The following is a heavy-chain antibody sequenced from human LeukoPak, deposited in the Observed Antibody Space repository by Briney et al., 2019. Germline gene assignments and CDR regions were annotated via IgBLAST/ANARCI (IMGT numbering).Heavy chain of an antibody. CDR2: ISAYNGNT. Sequence: ASVKVSCKASGYTFTSYGISWVRQAPGQGLEWMGWISAYNGNTNYAQKLQGRATMTTDTSTSTAYMELRSLRSDDTAVYYCAGHYDFWSGYYALDYWGQGTLVTVSS. CDR3: AGHYDFWSGYYALDY. D-gene: IGHD3-3*01. J-gene: IGHJ4*02. V-gene: IGHV1-18*01. CDR1: GYTFTSYG.